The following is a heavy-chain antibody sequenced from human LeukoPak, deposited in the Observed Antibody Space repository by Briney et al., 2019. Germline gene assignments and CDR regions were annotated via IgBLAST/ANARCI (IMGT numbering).Heavy chain of an antibody. D-gene: IGHD6-13*01. CDR1: GGSISSSSYY. CDR2: IYYSGST. CDR3: ARDHPLAAVGTAWFDP. Sequence: SETLSLTCTVSGGSISSSSYYWGWIRQPPGKGLEWIGSIYYSGSTYYNPSLKSRVTISVDTSKNQFSLKLSSVTAADTAVYYCARDHPLAAVGTAWFDPWGQGTLVTVSS. V-gene: IGHV4-39*07. J-gene: IGHJ5*02.